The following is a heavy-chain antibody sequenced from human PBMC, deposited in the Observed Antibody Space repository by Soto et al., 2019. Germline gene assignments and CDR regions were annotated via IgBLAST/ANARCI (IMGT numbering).Heavy chain of an antibody. D-gene: IGHD2-2*02. CDR3: ARQVPAAIRLGWFDP. Sequence: SETLSLTCSVSGGSISRSTYYWGWIRQPPGKGLEWIGSIYYSGSTYYRPSLKSRVTISVDTSKNQFSLKLSSVTAADTAVYYCARQVPAAIRLGWFDPWGQGTLVTVS. J-gene: IGHJ5*02. CDR1: GGSISRSTYY. V-gene: IGHV4-39*01. CDR2: IYYSGST.